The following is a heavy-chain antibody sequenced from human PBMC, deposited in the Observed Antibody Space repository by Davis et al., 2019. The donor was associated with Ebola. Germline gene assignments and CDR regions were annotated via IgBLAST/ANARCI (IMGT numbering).Heavy chain of an antibody. V-gene: IGHV3-30*03. Sequence: GGSLRLSCAASGFTFSNYGMHWVRQAPGKGLEWVAVISYDGSNKYYADSVKGRFTISRDNSKNTLYLQMSSLRAEDTAVYYCARDLPGGDWYFDLWGRGTLVTVSS. CDR3: ARDLPGGDWYFDL. J-gene: IGHJ2*01. CDR1: GFTFSNYG. CDR2: ISYDGSNK. D-gene: IGHD1-14*01.